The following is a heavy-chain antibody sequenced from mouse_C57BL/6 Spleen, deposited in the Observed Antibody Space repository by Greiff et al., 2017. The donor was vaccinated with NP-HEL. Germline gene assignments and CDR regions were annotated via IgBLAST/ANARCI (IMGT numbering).Heavy chain of an antibody. J-gene: IGHJ4*01. Sequence: EVQLQQSGPELVKSGASVKISCKASGYTFTDYYMNWVKQSHGKSLEWIGDINPNNGGTSYNQKFKGKATLTVDKSSSTAYMELRSLTSEDSAVSYCARLDYDAIDYWGQRTSVTVST. V-gene: IGHV1-26*01. CDR2: INPNNGGT. CDR3: ARLDYDAIDY. CDR1: GYTFTDYY.